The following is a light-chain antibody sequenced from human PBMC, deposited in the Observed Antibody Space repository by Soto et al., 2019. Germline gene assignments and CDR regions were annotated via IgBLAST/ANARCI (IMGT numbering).Light chain of an antibody. CDR1: QSVVSSY. CDR3: QQYGSSPNT. J-gene: IGKJ1*01. V-gene: IGKV3-20*01. CDR2: GAS. Sequence: EIVLTQSPGTLSLSPGERATLSCRASQSVVSSYLAWYQQKPGQAPRLLIYGASSRATGIPDRFSGSGSGTDFTITISRLETEDLEVYYCQQYGSSPNTFGQGTKV.